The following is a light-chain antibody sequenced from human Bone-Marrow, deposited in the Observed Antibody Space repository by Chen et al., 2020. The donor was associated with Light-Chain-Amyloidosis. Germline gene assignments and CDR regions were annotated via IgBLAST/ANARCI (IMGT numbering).Light chain of an antibody. V-gene: IGKV1-33*01. CDR1: QDIKTV. Sequence: DIQMTQSPSSLSASIGGRVTITCQASQDIKTVLNWYPQKPGTAPKLLIFDASSMETGVPSRFSGSGSATDSTLTGSNLYLEDAATDYCQHYGYIPQLTFGPGTKE. CDR3: QHYGYIPQLT. J-gene: IGKJ3*01. CDR2: DAS.